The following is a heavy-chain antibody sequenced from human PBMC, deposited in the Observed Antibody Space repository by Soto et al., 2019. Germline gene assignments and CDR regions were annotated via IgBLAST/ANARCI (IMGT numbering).Heavy chain of an antibody. CDR3: ARHRAASGTAANDY. CDR1: GGSISSSSYY. J-gene: IGHJ4*02. D-gene: IGHD6-13*01. Sequence: QLQLQESGPGLVKPSETLSLTCTVSGGSISSSSYYWGWILQPPGKGLEWIGSIYYSGSTYYNPSLKSRVTISVDTSKNQFSLKLSSVTAADTAVYYCARHRAASGTAANDYWGQGTLVTVSS. V-gene: IGHV4-39*01. CDR2: IYYSGST.